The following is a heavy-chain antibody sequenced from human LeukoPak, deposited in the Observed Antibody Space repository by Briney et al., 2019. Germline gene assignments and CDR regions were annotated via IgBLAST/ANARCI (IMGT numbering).Heavy chain of an antibody. J-gene: IGHJ4*02. CDR1: GFTFSSYS. V-gene: IGHV3-21*01. CDR3: ARWYSSSWYGNYFDY. Sequence: PGGSLRLSCAASGFTFSSYSMNWVRQAPGKGLEWVSSISSSSSYIYYADSVKGRFTISRDNAKNSLYLQMNSLRAEDTAVYYCARWYSSSWYGNYFDYWGQGTLVTVSS. CDR2: ISSSSSYI. D-gene: IGHD6-13*01.